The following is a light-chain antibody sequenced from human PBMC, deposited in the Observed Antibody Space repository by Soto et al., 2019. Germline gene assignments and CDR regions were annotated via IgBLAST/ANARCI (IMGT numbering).Light chain of an antibody. V-gene: IGKV3-20*01. CDR2: DAS. CDR3: QQYERPPFA. CDR1: QRVSNSY. J-gene: IGKJ2*01. Sequence: PGDRATLSCRASQRVSNSYLAWFQQKPGQAPRLLIYDASSRAAGVPDRVSGGGSGTAFTLTISALEPEDFALYFCQQYERPPFAFGQGTRLEI.